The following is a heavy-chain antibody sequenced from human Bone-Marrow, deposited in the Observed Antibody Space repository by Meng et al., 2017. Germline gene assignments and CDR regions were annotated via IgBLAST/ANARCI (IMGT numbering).Heavy chain of an antibody. CDR2: TSRDGSDT. CDR3: AAAWELLPPGY. Sequence: EVQMVESGGGLFQPGGSRILSCVAFGFTISTYWLHWFRQAPGKGLVWVSRTSRDGSDTVYADSVKGRFTMSRDNAKNTLYLQMNSLRAEDTAVYYCAAAWELLPPGYWGQGTLVTVSS. J-gene: IGHJ4*02. D-gene: IGHD1-26*01. V-gene: IGHV3-74*01. CDR1: GFTISTYW.